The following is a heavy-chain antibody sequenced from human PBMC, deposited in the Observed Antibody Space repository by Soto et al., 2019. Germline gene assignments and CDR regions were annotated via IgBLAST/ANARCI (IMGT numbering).Heavy chain of an antibody. V-gene: IGHV4-31*03. CDR1: GGSISSGGYY. D-gene: IGHD5-12*01. CDR2: IYYSGST. Sequence: QVQLQESGPGLVEPLQTLSLTCTVSGGSISSGGYYWSWVRQHPGKGLEWIGYIYYSGSTYYNPSLKSRVTISVDTSKNQFSLKLSSVTAADTAVYYCARDRSGYDYFDYWGQGTLVTVSS. CDR3: ARDRSGYDYFDY. J-gene: IGHJ4*02.